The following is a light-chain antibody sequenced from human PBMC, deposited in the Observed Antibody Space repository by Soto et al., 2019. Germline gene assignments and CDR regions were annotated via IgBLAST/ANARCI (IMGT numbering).Light chain of an antibody. V-gene: IGKV3-15*01. CDR1: QSVSSN. Sequence: EIVMTQSPATLSVSPGERATLSCRASQSVSSNLAWYQQKPGQAPRLLIYGASTRATGIPARFSGSGSGTEFTLTISSLQSEDFAVYNWPPHTFGQGTKLEIK. CDR2: GAS. J-gene: IGKJ2*01. CDR3: PPHT.